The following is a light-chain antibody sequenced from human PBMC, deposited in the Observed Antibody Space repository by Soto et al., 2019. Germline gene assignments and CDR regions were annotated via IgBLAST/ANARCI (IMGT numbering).Light chain of an antibody. CDR2: EDI. Sequence: QSVLTQPASVSGSPGQSIAISCAGTSSDIGTYNHVSWYQQHPGKAPQLIIYEDINRPSGLSSRFSGSKSGNTASLTISGLQAEDEADYFCCSYTTSNTLVCGTGTKLTVL. J-gene: IGLJ1*01. CDR3: CSYTTSNTLV. CDR1: SSDIGTYNH. V-gene: IGLV2-14*01.